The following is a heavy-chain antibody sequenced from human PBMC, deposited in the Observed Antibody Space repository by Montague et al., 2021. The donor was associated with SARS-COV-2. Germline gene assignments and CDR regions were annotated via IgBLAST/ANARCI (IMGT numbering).Heavy chain of an antibody. D-gene: IGHD3-22*01. CDR1: DGSLSDYS. CDR3: ARGRQHINMVVVVVTGGEYYFDF. Sequence: SDTLSLTCAVYDGSLSDYSWTWIRQPPGKGLEWIGEINHRGSTNYNPSLKSRVTISVDTSKNQFSLKMTSVTAADTAVYYCARGRQHINMVVVVVTGGEYYFDFWGQGTLVAVSS. V-gene: IGHV4-34*01. J-gene: IGHJ4*02. CDR2: INHRGST.